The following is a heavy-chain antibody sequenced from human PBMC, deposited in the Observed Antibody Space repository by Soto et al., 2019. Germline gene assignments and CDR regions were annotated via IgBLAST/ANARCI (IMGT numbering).Heavy chain of an antibody. CDR2: IYYSGST. Sequence: QVQLQESGPGLVKPSQTLSLTCTVSGGSISSGDYYWSWIRQHPGKGLEWIGYIYYSGSTYYNPPLKCRVTILVDTSKNQFSLKLSSVTAADTAVYYCARGPGSGWYDYWGQGTLVTVSS. CDR1: GGSISSGDYY. J-gene: IGHJ4*02. D-gene: IGHD6-19*01. CDR3: ARGPGSGWYDY. V-gene: IGHV4-31*03.